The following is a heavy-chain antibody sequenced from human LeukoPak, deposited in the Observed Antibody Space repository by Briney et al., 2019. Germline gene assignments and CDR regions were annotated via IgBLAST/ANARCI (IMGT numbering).Heavy chain of an antibody. J-gene: IGHJ4*02. CDR2: ISSSGSTI. D-gene: IGHD3-22*01. V-gene: IGHV3-48*03. CDR3: AREKYYYDSSGYYGY. Sequence: GRSLRLSCAASGFTFSSYEMNWVRQAPGKGLEWVSYISSSGSTIYYADSVKGRFTISRDNAKNSLYLQMNSLRAEDTAVYYCAREKYYYDSSGYYGYWGQGTLVTVSS. CDR1: GFTFSSYE.